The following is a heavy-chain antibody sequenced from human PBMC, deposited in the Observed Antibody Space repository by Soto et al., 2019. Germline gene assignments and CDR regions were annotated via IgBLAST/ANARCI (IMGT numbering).Heavy chain of an antibody. CDR1: GFSLSTNRVA. D-gene: IGHD3-22*01. V-gene: IGHV2-5*02. J-gene: IGHJ2*01. CDR3: ARTPYDSAAYKRVAWYFDF. CDR2: KYWDDDR. Sequence: QITLKESGPTLVKPTQTLTLTCSFSGFSLSTNRVAVAWIRQPPGKALEFLALKYWDDDRRYSPSLKTRLSITKDTSKNQVVLKRTNMDPADTATYFCARTPYDSAAYKRVAWYFDFWGPGTLVTVSS.